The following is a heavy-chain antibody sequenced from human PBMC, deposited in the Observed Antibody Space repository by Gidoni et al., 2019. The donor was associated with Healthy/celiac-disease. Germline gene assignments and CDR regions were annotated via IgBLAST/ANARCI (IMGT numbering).Heavy chain of an antibody. J-gene: IGHJ4*02. CDR3: TTDLRGTRGYSYGYIY. V-gene: IGHV3-15*01. CDR2: IKSKTDGGTT. D-gene: IGHD5-18*01. Sequence: EVQLVESGGGLAEPGGSRRLRWAASGFTFCSPWESWVRQAPGKGLEWVGRIKSKTDGGTTDYAAPVKGRFTISRDDSKNTLYLQMNSLKTEDTAVYYCTTDLRGTRGYSYGYIYWGQGTLVTVSS. CDR1: GFTFCSPW.